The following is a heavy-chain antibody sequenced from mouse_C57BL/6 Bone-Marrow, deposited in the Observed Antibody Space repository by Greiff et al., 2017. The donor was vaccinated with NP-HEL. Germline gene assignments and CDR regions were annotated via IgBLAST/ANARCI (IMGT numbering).Heavy chain of an antibody. CDR3: ARHNWDVWSFAY. D-gene: IGHD4-1*01. J-gene: IGHJ3*01. CDR2: ISNGGGST. Sequence: EVQRVESGGGLVQPGGSLKLSCAASGFTFSDYYMYWVRQTPEKRLEWVAYISNGGGSTYYPDTVKGRFTISRDNAKNTLYLQMSRLKSEDTAIYYCARHNWDVWSFAYWGQGTLVTVSA. CDR1: GFTFSDYY. V-gene: IGHV5-12*01.